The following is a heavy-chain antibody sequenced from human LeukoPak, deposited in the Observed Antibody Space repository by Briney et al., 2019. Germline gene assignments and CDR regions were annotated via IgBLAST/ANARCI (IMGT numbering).Heavy chain of an antibody. D-gene: IGHD3-9*01. CDR2: IIPIFGTT. V-gene: IGHV1-69*13. Sequence: SVKVSCKASGYTFNSYAISWVRQAPGQGLEWMGGIIPIFGTTNYAQKFQGRVTLTADESTSTAYMELSSLRSEDTAVYYCAREARYYDILTGYYLYYFDYWGQGTLVTVPS. J-gene: IGHJ4*02. CDR1: GYTFNSYA. CDR3: AREARYYDILTGYYLYYFDY.